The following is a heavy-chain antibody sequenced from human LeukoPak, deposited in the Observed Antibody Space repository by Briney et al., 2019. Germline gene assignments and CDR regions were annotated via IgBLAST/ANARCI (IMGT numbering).Heavy chain of an antibody. CDR2: TYYRSKWYN. Sequence: SQTLSLTCALSGDSVSSNSAAWNWIRQSPSRGLEWLGSTYYRSKWYNDYAVSVKSRITINPDTSKNRFSLQLNSVTPEDTAVYYCARGGIAAAVVDPWGQGTLVTVSS. CDR3: ARGGIAAAVVDP. CDR1: GDSVSSNSAA. J-gene: IGHJ5*02. V-gene: IGHV6-1*01. D-gene: IGHD6-13*01.